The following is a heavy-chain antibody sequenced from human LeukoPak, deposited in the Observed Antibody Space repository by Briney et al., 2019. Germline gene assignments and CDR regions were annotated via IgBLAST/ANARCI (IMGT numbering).Heavy chain of an antibody. CDR3: ARGLYGSDSH. J-gene: IGHJ4*02. Sequence: AETLTLTCAVSGASVSSSNWWIWVRQPPKKGPEWIGEIHHSGSTNYNPSLKSRVTMSVDTSKNQISLRLSSVTAADTAVYYCARGLYGSDSHWGQGNLVTVSS. CDR2: IHHSGST. V-gene: IGHV4-4*02. D-gene: IGHD6-19*01. CDR1: GASVSSSNW.